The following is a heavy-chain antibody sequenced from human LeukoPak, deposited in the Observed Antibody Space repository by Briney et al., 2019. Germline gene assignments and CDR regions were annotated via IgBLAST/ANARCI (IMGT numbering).Heavy chain of an antibody. CDR3: ARDRSGLLWFGSPNWFDP. V-gene: IGHV1-69*13. J-gene: IGHJ5*02. CDR1: GGTFSSYA. Sequence: SVKVSCKASGGTFSSYAISWVRQAPGQGLEWMGGIIPIFGTANYAQKFQGRVTITADESTSTAYMELSSLRSEDTAVCYCARDRSGLLWFGSPNWFDPWGQGTLVTVSS. CDR2: IIPIFGTA. D-gene: IGHD3-10*01.